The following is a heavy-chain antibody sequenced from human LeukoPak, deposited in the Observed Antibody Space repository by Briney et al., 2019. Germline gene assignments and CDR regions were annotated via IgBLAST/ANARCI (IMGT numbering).Heavy chain of an antibody. D-gene: IGHD4-23*01. V-gene: IGHV4-31*03. J-gene: IGHJ6*02. CDR3: ARAGGYYYYYYGMDV. Sequence: SETLSLTCTVSGGSISSGDYYWSWIRQHPGKGLEWIGHIYYSGTTYYNPSLKSRVTISVDTSKNQFSLKLSSVTAADTAVYYCARAGGYYYYYYGMDVWGQGTTVTVSS. CDR2: IYYSGTT. CDR1: GGSISSGDYY.